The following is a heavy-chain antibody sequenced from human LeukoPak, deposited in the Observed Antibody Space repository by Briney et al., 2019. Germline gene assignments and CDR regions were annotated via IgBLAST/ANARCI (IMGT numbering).Heavy chain of an antibody. D-gene: IGHD6-13*01. CDR3: ARERPRIAAAGSNYYYYGMDV. CDR1: GFTFSSYA. Sequence: PGGSLRLSCAASGFTFSSYAMSWVRQAPGKGLEWVSAISGSGGSTYYADSVKGRFTISRDNSKNTLYLQMNCLRAEDTAVYYCARERPRIAAAGSNYYYYGMDVWGQGTTVTVSS. V-gene: IGHV3-23*01. CDR2: ISGSGGST. J-gene: IGHJ6*02.